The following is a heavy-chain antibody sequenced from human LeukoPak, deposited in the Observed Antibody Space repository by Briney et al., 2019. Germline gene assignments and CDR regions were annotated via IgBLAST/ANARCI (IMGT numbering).Heavy chain of an antibody. CDR1: GGSFSGYY. Sequence: PSETLSLTGAVYGGSFSGYYWSWIRQPPGKGLEWIGEINHSGSTNYNPSLKSRVTISVDTSKNQFSLKLSSVTAADTAVYYCARVSTIFGVAPGDYYYYMDVWGKGTTVTVSS. D-gene: IGHD3-3*01. CDR3: ARVSTIFGVAPGDYYYYMDV. V-gene: IGHV4-34*01. CDR2: INHSGST. J-gene: IGHJ6*03.